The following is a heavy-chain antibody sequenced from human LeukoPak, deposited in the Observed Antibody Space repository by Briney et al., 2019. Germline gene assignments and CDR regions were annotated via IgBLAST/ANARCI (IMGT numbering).Heavy chain of an antibody. CDR2: IVVGSGNT. CDR1: GFTFTSSA. D-gene: IGHD3-22*01. V-gene: IGHV1-58*02. Sequence: SVKVSCKASGFTFTSSAMQWVRQARGQRLEWIGWIVVGSGNTNYAQKFQERVTITRDMSTSTAYMEPSSLRSEDTAVYYCAAVWYYYDSSGYLEDWGQGTLVTVSS. J-gene: IGHJ4*02. CDR3: AAVWYYYDSSGYLED.